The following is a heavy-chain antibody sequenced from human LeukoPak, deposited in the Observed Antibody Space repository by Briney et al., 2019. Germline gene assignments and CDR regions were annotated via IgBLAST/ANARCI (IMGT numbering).Heavy chain of an antibody. CDR2: INPSGGST. Sequence: ASVKVSCKASGYTFTSYYMHWVRQAPGQGLEWMGIINPSGGSTSYAQKFQGRVTMTRDMSTSTVYMELSSLRSEDTAVYYCARGQLGSYLGHDAFDIRGQGTMVTVSS. J-gene: IGHJ3*02. D-gene: IGHD1-26*01. V-gene: IGHV1-46*01. CDR1: GYTFTSYY. CDR3: ARGQLGSYLGHDAFDI.